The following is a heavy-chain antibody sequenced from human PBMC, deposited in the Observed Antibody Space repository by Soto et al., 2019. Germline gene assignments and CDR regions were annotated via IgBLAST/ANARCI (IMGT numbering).Heavy chain of an antibody. V-gene: IGHV1-18*01. Sequence: ASVKVSCKASGYTFTSYDINWVRLVTGQRLEWMGWISADNGNTNYAQNLQGRVTMTTDTSTSTAYMELRSLRSDDTAVYYCARDTASGYDEDFDYWGQGTLVTVSS. J-gene: IGHJ4*02. CDR3: ARDTASGYDEDFDY. CDR1: GYTFTSYD. CDR2: ISADNGNT. D-gene: IGHD5-12*01.